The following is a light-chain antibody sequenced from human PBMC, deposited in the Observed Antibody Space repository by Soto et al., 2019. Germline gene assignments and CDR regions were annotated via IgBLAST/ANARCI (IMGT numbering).Light chain of an antibody. V-gene: IGLV4-69*01. Sequence: QPVLTQSPSASASLGASVKLTCTLSSGHSSYAIAWHQQQPEKGPRYLMKLNSDGSHNKGDGIPDRFSGSSSGAERYLTISSLQSEDDADYYCQTWGTGPWVFGGGTKLTVL. CDR1: SGHSSYA. J-gene: IGLJ3*02. CDR2: LNSDGSH. CDR3: QTWGTGPWV.